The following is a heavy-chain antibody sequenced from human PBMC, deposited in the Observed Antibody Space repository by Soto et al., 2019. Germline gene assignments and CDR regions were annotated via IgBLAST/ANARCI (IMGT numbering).Heavy chain of an antibody. J-gene: IGHJ6*02. V-gene: IGHV4-59*01. CDR3: ARGGRVRGRPPYYYYGMDV. CDR1: GGSISSYY. CDR2: IYYSGST. D-gene: IGHD3-16*01. Sequence: SETLSLTCTVSGGSISSYYWSWIRQPPGKGLEWIGYIYYSGSTNYNPSLKSRVTISVDTSKNQFPLKLSSVTAADTAVYYCARGGRVRGRPPYYYYGMDVWGQGTTVTVSS.